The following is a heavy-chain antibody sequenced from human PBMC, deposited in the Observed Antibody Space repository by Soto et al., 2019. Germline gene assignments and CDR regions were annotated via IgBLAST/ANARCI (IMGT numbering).Heavy chain of an antibody. J-gene: IGHJ6*02. Sequence: GWSLRLSCASSVFTFISYSMNWVRQAPGKGLEWVSSISSSSSYIYYADSVKGRFTISRDNAKNSLYLQMNSLRAEDTAVYYCASFLEWLSNYGMGVWGQGTTVTVSS. CDR3: ASFLEWLSNYGMGV. D-gene: IGHD3-3*01. V-gene: IGHV3-21*01. CDR1: VFTFISYS. CDR2: ISSSSSYI.